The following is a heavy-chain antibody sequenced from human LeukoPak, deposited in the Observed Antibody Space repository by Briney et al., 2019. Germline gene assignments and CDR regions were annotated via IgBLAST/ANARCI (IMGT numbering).Heavy chain of an antibody. CDR3: AKDPGPWFGELFNVRKYGMDV. J-gene: IGHJ6*02. V-gene: IGHV3-30*18. D-gene: IGHD3-10*01. CDR2: ISYDGSNK. Sequence: GGSLRLSCAASGFTFSSYGMHWVRQAPGKGLEWVAVISYDGSNKYYADSVKGRFTISRDNSKNTLYLQMNSLRAEDTAVYYCAKDPGPWFGELFNVRKYGMDVWGQGTTVTVSS. CDR1: GFTFSSYG.